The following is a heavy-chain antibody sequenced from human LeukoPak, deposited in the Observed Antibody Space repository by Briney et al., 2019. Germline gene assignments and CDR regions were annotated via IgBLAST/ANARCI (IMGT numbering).Heavy chain of an antibody. Sequence: PGGSLRLSCAASGFTFSSYWMTWVRQAPGKGLEWVSHISSSGSVTYYGDSVKGRITISRDNAKNSVSLYMNSLRAEDSAVYYCARPGITAFDIWGQGTMVTVSS. V-gene: IGHV3-48*01. CDR1: GFTFSSYW. CDR2: ISSSGSVT. D-gene: IGHD3-10*01. J-gene: IGHJ3*02. CDR3: ARPGITAFDI.